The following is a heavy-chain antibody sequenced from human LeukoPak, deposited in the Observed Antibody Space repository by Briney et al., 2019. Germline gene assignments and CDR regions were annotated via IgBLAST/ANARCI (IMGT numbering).Heavy chain of an antibody. Sequence: GESLKISCKGSRYSFTNNWIGWVRQMPGKGLEWMGIIYPGDSDSRYTPSFQGQVNISADKSINAAYLHWSSLKASDTAMYYCARLQVVAALGAFDIWGQGTMVTVSS. CDR1: RYSFTNNW. J-gene: IGHJ3*02. D-gene: IGHD2-15*01. V-gene: IGHV5-51*01. CDR2: IYPGDSDS. CDR3: ARLQVVAALGAFDI.